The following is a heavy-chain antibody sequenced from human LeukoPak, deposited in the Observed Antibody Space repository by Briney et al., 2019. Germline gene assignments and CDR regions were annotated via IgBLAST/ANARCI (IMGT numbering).Heavy chain of an antibody. J-gene: IGHJ6*02. D-gene: IGHD1-7*01. V-gene: IGHV1-18*01. Sequence: ASVKVSCKASGYTFTSYGISWVRQAPGQGLEWMGWISAYNGNTNYAQKLQGRVTMTTDTSTSTAYMELRSLRSDGTAVYYCARVRTGTTLVYYYYGMDVWGQGTTVTVSS. CDR3: ARVRTGTTLVYYYYGMDV. CDR2: ISAYNGNT. CDR1: GYTFTSYG.